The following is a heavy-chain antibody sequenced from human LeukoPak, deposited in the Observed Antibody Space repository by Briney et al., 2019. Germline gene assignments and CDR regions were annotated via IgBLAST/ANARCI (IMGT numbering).Heavy chain of an antibody. CDR3: ARRTVYGDYYFDY. V-gene: IGHV4-34*01. CDR1: GGSFSGYY. Sequence: SETLSLTCAVYGGSFSGYYWSWIRQSPGKGLEWIGEINHSGSTNYNPSLKSRVTISVDTSKNQFSLKLSSVTAADTAVYYCARRTVYGDYYFDYWGQGTLVTVSS. CDR2: INHSGST. J-gene: IGHJ4*02. D-gene: IGHD4-17*01.